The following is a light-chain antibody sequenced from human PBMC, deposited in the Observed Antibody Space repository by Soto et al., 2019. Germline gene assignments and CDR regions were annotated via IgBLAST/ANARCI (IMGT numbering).Light chain of an antibody. V-gene: IGLV3-25*02. CDR2: KNS. J-gene: IGLJ1*01. CDR1: TLPRQY. CDR3: QSADSSGAYV. Sequence: SYELTQPPSVSVSRGQTARITCSGDTLPRQYPYWYQQKPGQAPVLIINKNSERPSGIPERFSGSTSGTTVTLTISGVQAEDVADYYCQSADSSGAYVFGTGTKV.